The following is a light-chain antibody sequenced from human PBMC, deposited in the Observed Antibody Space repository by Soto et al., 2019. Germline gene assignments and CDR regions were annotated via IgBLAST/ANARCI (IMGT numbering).Light chain of an antibody. Sequence: EIVLTQSPGTLSLSPGERATLSCRASQSVSSSYLAWYQQKPGQAPRLLIYGASSRATGIPDRFSGSGSVTDFTLTISRLAPEDFAVYYCQQDGSSPRTFGQGTQVEIK. CDR3: QQDGSSPRT. CDR1: QSVSSSY. J-gene: IGKJ1*01. V-gene: IGKV3-20*01. CDR2: GAS.